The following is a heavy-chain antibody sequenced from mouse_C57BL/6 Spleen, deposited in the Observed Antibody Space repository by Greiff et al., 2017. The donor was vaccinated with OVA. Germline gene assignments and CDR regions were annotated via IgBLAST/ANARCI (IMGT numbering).Heavy chain of an antibody. CDR2: IDPSDSYT. CDR3: ATSYDGYYPY. CDR1: GYTFTSYW. V-gene: IGHV1-69*01. D-gene: IGHD2-3*01. Sequence: QVQLKQPGAELVMPGASVKLSCKASGYTFTSYWMHWVKQRPGQGLEWIGEIDPSDSYTNYNQKFKGKSTFTVDKSSSAAYMQLSSLTSEDSAVYYCATSYDGYYPYWGQGTTLTVSS. J-gene: IGHJ2*01.